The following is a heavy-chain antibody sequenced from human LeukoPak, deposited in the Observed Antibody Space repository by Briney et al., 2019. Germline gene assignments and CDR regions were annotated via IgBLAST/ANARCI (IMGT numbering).Heavy chain of an antibody. Sequence: GGSLRLSCAASGFTFSSYNMNWVRQAPGKGLEWVSSITSTGSYTFHADSVKGRFTISRDNAKNSLYLQMNSLRAEDTAIYYCARDPYSGSYGDSYYYYMDVWGKGTTVTISS. CDR1: GFTFSSYN. D-gene: IGHD1-26*01. V-gene: IGHV3-21*01. CDR3: ARDPYSGSYGDSYYYYMDV. CDR2: ITSTGSYT. J-gene: IGHJ6*03.